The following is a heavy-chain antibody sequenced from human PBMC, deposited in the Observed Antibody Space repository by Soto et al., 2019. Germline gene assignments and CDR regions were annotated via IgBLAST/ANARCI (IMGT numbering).Heavy chain of an antibody. J-gene: IGHJ4*02. CDR3: AKGGPDYYDSSGYYIFEHFDY. D-gene: IGHD3-22*01. V-gene: IGHV3-23*01. CDR2: ISGSGGST. CDR1: GFTFSSYA. Sequence: PVGSLRLSCAASGFTFSSYAMSWVRQAPGKGLEWVSAISGSGGSTYYADSVKGRFTISRDNSKNTLYLQMNSLRAEDTAVYYCAKGGPDYYDSSGYYIFEHFDYWGQGTLVTVSS.